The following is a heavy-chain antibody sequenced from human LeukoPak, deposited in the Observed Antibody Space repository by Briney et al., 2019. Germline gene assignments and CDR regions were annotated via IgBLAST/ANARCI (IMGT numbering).Heavy chain of an antibody. CDR3: AIANVLDCSSTTGLFDY. Sequence: ASVKVFCKASGYTFTDYYMHWVRQAPGQGIEWMGRINPNDGDTNYAKPFQGRVTMTRDTSTSTAHMEVRSLRSDDTAGCYCAIANVLDCSSTTGLFDYGGQGTLVTVS. CDR2: INPNDGDT. D-gene: IGHD2-2*01. J-gene: IGHJ4*02. CDR1: GYTFTDYY. V-gene: IGHV1-2*02.